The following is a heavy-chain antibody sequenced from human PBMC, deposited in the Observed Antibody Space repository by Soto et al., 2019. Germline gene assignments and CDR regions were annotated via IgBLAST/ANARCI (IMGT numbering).Heavy chain of an antibody. J-gene: IGHJ5*02. CDR2: IYPGDSDT. V-gene: IGHV5-51*01. CDR3: ARTYYYGSGSYLGAPNWFDP. D-gene: IGHD3-10*01. Sequence: PGESLKISCKGSGYSFTSYWIGWVRQMPGKGLEWMGIIYPGDSDTRYSPSFQGQVTISADKSISTAYLQWSSLKASDTAMYYCARTYYYGSGSYLGAPNWFDPWGQGTLVTVSS. CDR1: GYSFTSYW.